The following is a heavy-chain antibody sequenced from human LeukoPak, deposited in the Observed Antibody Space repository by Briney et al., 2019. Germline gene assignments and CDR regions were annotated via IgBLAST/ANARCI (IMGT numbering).Heavy chain of an antibody. V-gene: IGHV3-23*01. CDR3: AKTGPGGSMVRGVIGY. CDR1: GFTFSSYA. D-gene: IGHD3-10*01. J-gene: IGHJ4*02. Sequence: GGSLRPSCAASGFTFSSYAMSWVRQAPGKGLEWVSAISGSGGSTYYADSVKGRFTISRDNSKNTLYLQMNSLRAEDTAVYYCAKTGPGGSMVRGVIGYWGQGTLVTVSS. CDR2: ISGSGGST.